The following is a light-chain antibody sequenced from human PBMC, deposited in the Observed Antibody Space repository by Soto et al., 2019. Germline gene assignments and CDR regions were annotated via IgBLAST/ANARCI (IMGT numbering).Light chain of an antibody. Sequence: EIVLTQSPRTLSLSPGDRASLSCRASQSIRSRSLAWYQQKRGQAPRLILYDASTRTTGFPDRFSGSGSGTDFTLTISRLEPEDFAVYYCQLYGGSPWTFGQGTKVDI. J-gene: IGKJ1*01. CDR3: QLYGGSPWT. V-gene: IGKV3-20*01. CDR2: DAS. CDR1: QSIRSRS.